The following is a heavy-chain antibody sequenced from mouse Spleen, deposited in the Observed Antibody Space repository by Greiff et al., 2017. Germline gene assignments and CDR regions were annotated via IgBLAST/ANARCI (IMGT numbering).Heavy chain of an antibody. D-gene: IGHD2-5*01. J-gene: IGHJ4*01. V-gene: IGHV1-15*01. Sequence: VQLQQSGAELVRPGASVTLSCKASGYTFTDYEMHWVKQTPVHGLEWIGAIDPETGGTAYNQKFKGKAILTADKSSSTAYMELRSLTSEDSAVYYCARWSESNYDYAMDYWGQGTSVTVSS. CDR3: ARWSESNYDYAMDY. CDR1: GYTFTDYE. CDR2: IDPETGGT.